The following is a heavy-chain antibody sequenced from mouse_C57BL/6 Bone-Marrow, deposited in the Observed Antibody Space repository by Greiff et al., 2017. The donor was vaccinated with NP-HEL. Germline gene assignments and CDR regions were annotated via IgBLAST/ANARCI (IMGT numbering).Heavy chain of an antibody. J-gene: IGHJ1*03. CDR1: GFTFSDYY. Sequence: EVKLVESEGGLVQPGSSMKLSCTASGFTFSDYYMAWVRQVPEKGLEWVANINYDGSSTYYLDSLKSRFIISRDNAKNILYLQMSSLKSEDTATYYCARDQSSWYFDVWGTGTTVTVSS. CDR2: INYDGSST. CDR3: ARDQSSWYFDV. V-gene: IGHV5-16*01. D-gene: IGHD1-1*01.